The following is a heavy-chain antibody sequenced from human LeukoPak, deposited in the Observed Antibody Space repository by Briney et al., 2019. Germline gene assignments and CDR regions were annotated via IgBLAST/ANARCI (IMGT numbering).Heavy chain of an antibody. CDR2: INPNSGGT. V-gene: IGHV1-2*02. J-gene: IGHJ4*02. Sequence: GASVKVSCKASGYTFTGYYMHWVRQAPGQGLEWMGWINPNSGGTNYAQKFQGRVTMTRDTSISTAYMELSRLRSDDTAVYYCASSNWNDVYYFDYWGQGTLVTVSS. CDR1: GYTFTGYY. D-gene: IGHD1-20*01. CDR3: ASSNWNDVYYFDY.